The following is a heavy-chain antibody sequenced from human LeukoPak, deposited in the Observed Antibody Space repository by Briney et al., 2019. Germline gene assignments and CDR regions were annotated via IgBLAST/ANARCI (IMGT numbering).Heavy chain of an antibody. J-gene: IGHJ4*02. CDR1: GGSISSHY. Sequence: SETLSPTCTVSGGSISSHYWSWIRQPPGKGLEWIGYIYYSGSTNYNPSLKSRVTISVDTSKNQFSLKLSSVTAADTAVYYCARSSYYYDSSGYLFDYWGQGTLVTVSS. D-gene: IGHD3-22*01. CDR3: ARSSYYYDSSGYLFDY. CDR2: IYYSGST. V-gene: IGHV4-59*11.